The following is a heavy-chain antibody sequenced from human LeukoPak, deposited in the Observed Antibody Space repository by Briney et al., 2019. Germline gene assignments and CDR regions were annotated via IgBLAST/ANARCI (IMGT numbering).Heavy chain of an antibody. Sequence: KPSETLSLTCTVSGGSISSSNYYWGWIRQPPGKGLEWIGSMYYSGNTDYNPSLKSRVTISVDTSKNQFSLKLSSVTAAGTAVYYCARTLGWASSRYPFDGWGQGTLVTVSS. CDR2: MYYSGNT. V-gene: IGHV4-39*01. J-gene: IGHJ4*02. CDR3: ARTLGWASSRYPFDG. D-gene: IGHD3-16*02. CDR1: GGSISSSNYY.